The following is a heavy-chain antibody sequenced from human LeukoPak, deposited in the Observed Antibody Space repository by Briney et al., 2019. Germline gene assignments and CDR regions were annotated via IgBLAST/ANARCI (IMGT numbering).Heavy chain of an antibody. V-gene: IGHV3-21*01. CDR3: ARDPGDQGS. CDR1: GFTFSSYA. J-gene: IGHJ4*02. D-gene: IGHD3-16*01. CDR2: ITSSSTYT. Sequence: PGGSLRLSCAASGFTFSSYAMSWVRQAPGKRLEWVSSITSSSTYTYYADSVKGRFTISRDDAKESLYLQMNSLRADDTAVYYCARDPGDQGSWGQGTLVTVSP.